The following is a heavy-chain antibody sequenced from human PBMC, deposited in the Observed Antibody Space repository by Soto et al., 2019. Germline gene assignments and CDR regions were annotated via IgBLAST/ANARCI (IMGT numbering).Heavy chain of an antibody. CDR2: ASIGGST. Sequence: GGSLRLSCAASGFTFSSYAMGWVRQGPGKGLEWVAVASIGGSTHYADSVRGRFTISRDNSKNTLSLQMNSLTAEDTAVYFCAKSRGAGGHFDYWGQGALVT. CDR1: GFTFSSYA. CDR3: AKSRGAGGHFDY. J-gene: IGHJ4*02. V-gene: IGHV3-23*01. D-gene: IGHD2-15*01.